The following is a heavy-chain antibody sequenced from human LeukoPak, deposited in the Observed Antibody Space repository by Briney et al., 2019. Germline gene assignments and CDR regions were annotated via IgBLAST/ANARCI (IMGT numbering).Heavy chain of an antibody. J-gene: IGHJ4*02. D-gene: IGHD1-26*01. Sequence: SETLSLTCTVSGGSISSSSYYWGWIRQPPGTGLEWIGYIYYSGSTNYNPSLKSRVTISVDTSKNQFSLKLSSVTAADTAVYYCARDSGSYYYYFDYWGQGTLVTVSS. V-gene: IGHV4-61*05. CDR2: IYYSGST. CDR3: ARDSGSYYYYFDY. CDR1: GGSISSSSYY.